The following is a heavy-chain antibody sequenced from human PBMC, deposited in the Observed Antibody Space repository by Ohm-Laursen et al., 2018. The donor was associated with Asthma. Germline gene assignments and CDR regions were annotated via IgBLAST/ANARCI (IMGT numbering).Heavy chain of an antibody. Sequence: SETLSLTCTVSGGSISSGSYYWSWIRQPPGKGLEWIGYIYYSGSTNYNPSLKSRVTISVDTPKNQFSLKLSSVTAADTAVYYCAADGIAVAGPWYFDLWGRGTLVTVSS. CDR3: AADGIAVAGPWYFDL. J-gene: IGHJ2*01. D-gene: IGHD6-19*01. CDR1: GGSISSGSYY. V-gene: IGHV4-61*01. CDR2: IYYSGST.